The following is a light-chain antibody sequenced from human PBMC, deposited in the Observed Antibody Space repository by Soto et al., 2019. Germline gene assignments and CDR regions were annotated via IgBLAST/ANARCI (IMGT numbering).Light chain of an antibody. Sequence: QSVLTQPPSASGTPGQRVTSSCSGRSPNIGSNVVNWYQQLPGTAPKLLIYVNNQRPSGVPDRFSGSKSGTSASLAISGRQSEHEAEYYCAAWEGRRDGVVFGVGTPLTVL. J-gene: IGLJ3*02. CDR1: SPNIGSNV. V-gene: IGLV1-44*01. CDR3: AAWEGRRDGVV. CDR2: VNN.